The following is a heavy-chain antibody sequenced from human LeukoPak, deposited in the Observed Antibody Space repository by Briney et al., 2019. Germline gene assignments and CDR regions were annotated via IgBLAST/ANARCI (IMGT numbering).Heavy chain of an antibody. CDR1: GFTVSYNY. D-gene: IGHD1-26*01. Sequence: PGGSLRLSCAASGFTVSYNYMTWARQAPGKGLEWVSVIYSGGSTYYADSVKGRFTISRDNSKNTLYLQMNSLRAEDTAVYYCARLPGHIVGATTHPPDYWGQGTLVTVSS. V-gene: IGHV3-53*01. CDR3: ARLPGHIVGATTHPPDY. CDR2: IYSGGST. J-gene: IGHJ4*02.